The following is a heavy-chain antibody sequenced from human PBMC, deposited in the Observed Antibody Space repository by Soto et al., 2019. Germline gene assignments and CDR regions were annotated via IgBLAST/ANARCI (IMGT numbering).Heavy chain of an antibody. J-gene: IGHJ6*02. CDR1: GGTFSSYA. V-gene: IGHV1-69*13. Sequence: SVKVSCKASGGTFSSYAISWVRQAPGRGLEWMGGIIPIFGTANYAQKFQGRVTITADESTSTAYMELSSLRSEDTAVYYCASQTYYYGSGSYWYYYYGMDVWGQGTTVTVSS. D-gene: IGHD3-10*01. CDR3: ASQTYYYGSGSYWYYYYGMDV. CDR2: IIPIFGTA.